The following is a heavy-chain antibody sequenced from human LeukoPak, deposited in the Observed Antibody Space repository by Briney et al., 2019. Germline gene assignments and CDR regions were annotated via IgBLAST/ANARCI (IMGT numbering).Heavy chain of an antibody. J-gene: IGHJ3*02. CDR3: ARGLYYYGTDAFDI. CDR2: ISASGNYI. D-gene: IGHD3-16*01. Sequence: GGSLRLSCAASGFTFSSYSMNWVRQAPGRGLEWVSSISASGNYIYYADSVKGRFTISRDSAENSLYLQMNSLGAEDTAVYYCARGLYYYGTDAFDIWGQGTMVTVS. CDR1: GFTFSSYS. V-gene: IGHV3-21*01.